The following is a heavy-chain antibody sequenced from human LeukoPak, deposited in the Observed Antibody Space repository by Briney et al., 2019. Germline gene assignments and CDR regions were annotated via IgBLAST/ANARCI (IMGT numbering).Heavy chain of an antibody. V-gene: IGHV3-30-3*01. CDR3: AKDLVSSGWPYYYYYYGMDV. Sequence: TGGSLRLSCAASGFTFSSYAMHWVRQAPGKGLEWVAVISYDGSNKYYADSVKGRFTISRDNSKNTLYLQMNSLRAEDTAVYYCAKDLVSSGWPYYYYYYGMDVWGQGTTVTVSS. CDR2: ISYDGSNK. J-gene: IGHJ6*02. CDR1: GFTFSSYA. D-gene: IGHD6-19*01.